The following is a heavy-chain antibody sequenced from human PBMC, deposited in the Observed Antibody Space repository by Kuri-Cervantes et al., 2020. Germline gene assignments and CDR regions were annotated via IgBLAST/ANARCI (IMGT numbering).Heavy chain of an antibody. Sequence: GGSLRLFCAAAGFTFDDYAIHWVRQAPGKGLEWVSGISWNSGSIGYADSVKGRFTISRDNSKNTLYLQMNSLRAEDTAVYYCAKEGSRYYYYGMDVWGQGTTVTVSS. D-gene: IGHD3-10*01. CDR1: GFTFDDYA. V-gene: IGHV3-9*01. CDR3: AKEGSRYYYYGMDV. J-gene: IGHJ6*02. CDR2: ISWNSGSI.